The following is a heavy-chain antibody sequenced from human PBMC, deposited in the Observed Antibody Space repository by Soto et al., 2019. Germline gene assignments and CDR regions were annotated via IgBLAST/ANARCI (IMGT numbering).Heavy chain of an antibody. D-gene: IGHD3-3*01. V-gene: IGHV1-24*01. CDR3: ATVVDFWSGYYPDY. CDR2: FDPEDGET. CDR1: GYTLTELS. Sequence: GASVKVSCKVSGYTLTELSMHWVRQTPGKGLEWMGGFDPEDGETIYAQKFQGRVTMTEGTSTDTAYMELSSLRSEDTAVYYCATVVDFWSGYYPDYWGQGTQVTVSS. J-gene: IGHJ4*02.